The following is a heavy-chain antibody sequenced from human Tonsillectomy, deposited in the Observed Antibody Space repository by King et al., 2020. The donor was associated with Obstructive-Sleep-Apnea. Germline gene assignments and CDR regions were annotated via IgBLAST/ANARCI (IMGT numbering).Heavy chain of an antibody. CDR1: GFSFSSYA. D-gene: IGHD3-9*01. Sequence: QVQLVESGGGVGQPGRSLRLSCAASGFSFSSYAMYWVRQAPGKGLEWLAFISYDGSNKYYADSVKGRFTISRGNSKNTLYLQMNSLRAEDTAVYYCARGGYFDWFDFDIWGQGTMVTVSS. CDR3: ARGGYFDWFDFDI. J-gene: IGHJ3*02. CDR2: ISYDGSNK. V-gene: IGHV3-30*14.